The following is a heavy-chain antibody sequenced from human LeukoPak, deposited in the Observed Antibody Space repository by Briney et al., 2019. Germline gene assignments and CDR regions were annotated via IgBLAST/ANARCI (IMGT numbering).Heavy chain of an antibody. CDR1: GGSISSYY. CDR2: IYTSGST. J-gene: IGHJ5*02. V-gene: IGHV4-4*09. CDR3: ARRAILNWFDP. Sequence: PSETLSLTCTVSGGSISSYYWSWIRQPAGKGLEWIGYIYTSGSTNYNPSLKSRVTISVDTSKNQFSLKLSSVTAADTAVYYCARRAILNWFDPWGQGTLVTVSS. D-gene: IGHD3-3*01.